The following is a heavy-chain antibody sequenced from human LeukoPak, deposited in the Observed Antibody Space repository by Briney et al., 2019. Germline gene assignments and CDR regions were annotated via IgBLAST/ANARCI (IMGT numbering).Heavy chain of an antibody. CDR3: ASSPNFYYYHMDV. J-gene: IGHJ6*03. CDR2: IYSNGIT. CDR1: GGSISSFY. V-gene: IGHV4-4*07. Sequence: SETLSLTCTVSGGSISSFYWSWIRLPAGKGLEWIGRIYSNGITNYNPSLKSQLTMSVDTSKKELSLKLTSVTAADTGVYYCASSPNFYYYHMDVWGKGTTVTVSS.